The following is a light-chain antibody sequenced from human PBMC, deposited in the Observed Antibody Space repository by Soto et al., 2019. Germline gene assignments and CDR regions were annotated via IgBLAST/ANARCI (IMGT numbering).Light chain of an antibody. CDR3: QQYKNWPPLT. Sequence: EIVMTQSPATLSVSPGETATLSCRASQSVSYNLAWYQQKPGQGPRLLIYGAFTRATGIPARFSGSGSGTECTRTISSLQSEECAVYYCQQYKNWPPLTFGGGTKVEIK. CDR2: GAF. V-gene: IGKV3-15*01. J-gene: IGKJ4*01. CDR1: QSVSYN.